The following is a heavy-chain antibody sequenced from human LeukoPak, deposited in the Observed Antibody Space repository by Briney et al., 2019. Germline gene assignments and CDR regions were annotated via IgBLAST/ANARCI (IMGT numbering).Heavy chain of an antibody. D-gene: IGHD5-24*01. J-gene: IGHJ4*02. V-gene: IGHV4-61*02. CDR1: GDSIDNDTYY. CDR3: ARVSVEMATIGYSY. Sequence: PSETLSLTCIVSGDSIDNDTYYWNWIRQPAGKGLEWIGRMYVSGSSNYNPALKSRVSISVDTSKSQFSLRLSSVTAADTAVYYCARVSVEMATIGYSYWGQGTLVTVSS. CDR2: MYVSGSS.